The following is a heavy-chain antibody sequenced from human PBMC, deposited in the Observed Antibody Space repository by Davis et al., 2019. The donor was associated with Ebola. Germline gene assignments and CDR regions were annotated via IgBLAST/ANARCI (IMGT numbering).Heavy chain of an antibody. J-gene: IGHJ3*02. CDR2: INPSGGST. V-gene: IGHV1-46*01. CDR1: GYTFTSYY. Sequence: ASVKVSCKASGYTFTSYYMHWVRQAPGQGLEWMGIINPSGGSTSYAQKFQGRVTMTRDTSTSTVYMELSSLRSEDTAVYYCARSSPGYCSSTSCYTGTAFDIWGQGTMVTVSS. CDR3: ARSSPGYCSSTSCYTGTAFDI. D-gene: IGHD2-2*02.